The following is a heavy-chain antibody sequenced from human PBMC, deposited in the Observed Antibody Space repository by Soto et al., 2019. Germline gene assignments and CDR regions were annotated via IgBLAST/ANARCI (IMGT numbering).Heavy chain of an antibody. CDR2: IYPGDSDT. Sequence: GESLKISGKGSGYSFTSYWIGWVRQMPGKGLEWMGIIYPGDSDTRYNPSFQGQVTISADKSISTAYLQWSSLKASDTTMYYCARAGFKYSSSSGGYYHSYYMDVWGKGTTVTVSS. J-gene: IGHJ6*03. D-gene: IGHD6-6*01. CDR3: ARAGFKYSSSSGGYYHSYYMDV. V-gene: IGHV5-51*01. CDR1: GYSFTSYW.